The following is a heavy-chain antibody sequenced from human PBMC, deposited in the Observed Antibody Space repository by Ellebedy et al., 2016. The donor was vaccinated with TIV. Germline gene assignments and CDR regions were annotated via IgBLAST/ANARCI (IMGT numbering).Heavy chain of an antibody. J-gene: IGHJ4*02. CDR3: AKVAISTATVLSPWYDY. CDR2: ISSGGRNK. CDR1: GFTFSSYG. Sequence: PGGSLRLSCAASGFTFSSYGMHWVRQAPRKGLEWVAVISSGGRNKYYSDSVRGRFTISRDNSKNTLYLEMNSLRAEDTAVYYCAKVAISTATVLSPWYDYWGQGTLVTVSS. D-gene: IGHD4-23*01. V-gene: IGHV3-30*18.